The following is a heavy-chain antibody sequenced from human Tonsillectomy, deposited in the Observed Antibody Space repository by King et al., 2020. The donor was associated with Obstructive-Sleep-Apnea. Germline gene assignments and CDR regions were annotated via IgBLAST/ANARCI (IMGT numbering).Heavy chain of an antibody. Sequence: QLQESGPGLVKPSQTLSLTCTVSGGSISSGGSYWSWIRQHPGKGLEWIGYIYYSGSTSYNPSLKSRVTISVDTSKNQFSLKLSSVTAADTAVYYCARDHFNLPPWGDRFLHDGMDVWGQGTTVTVSS. CDR1: GGSISSGGSY. CDR3: ARDHFNLPPWGDRFLHDGMDV. V-gene: IGHV4-31*03. CDR2: IYYSGST. D-gene: IGHD3-16*01. J-gene: IGHJ6*02.